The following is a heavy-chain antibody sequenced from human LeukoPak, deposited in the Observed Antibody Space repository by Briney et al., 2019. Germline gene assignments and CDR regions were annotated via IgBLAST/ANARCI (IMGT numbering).Heavy chain of an antibody. CDR1: GGSFSSYY. CDR3: ARGSKNGYSSGWYFFGYDY. D-gene: IGHD6-19*01. Sequence: SETLSLTCAVYGGSFSSYYWSWMRQSPGKGLEWIGEINHSGSTNCDPSLKRRVNISVDTSKNQFSLKLSSVPGAETAVYYCARGSKNGYSSGWYFFGYDYWGQGTLVTVSS. J-gene: IGHJ4*02. CDR2: INHSGST. V-gene: IGHV4-34*01.